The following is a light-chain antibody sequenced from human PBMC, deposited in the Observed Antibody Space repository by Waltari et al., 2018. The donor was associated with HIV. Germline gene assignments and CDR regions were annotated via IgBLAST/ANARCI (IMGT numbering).Light chain of an antibody. CDR1: SSNVGSDDL. CDR3: CSCPRSGIRYV. V-gene: IGLV2-23*02. Sequence: QSALTQPASVSGSPGQSITISCTGTSSNVGSDDLVSWYQQHPGEAPKLILYEVTKRPSGVSNLFAGSKSGNKASLTISVLQAEDEADYYCCSCPRSGIRYVFGTGTKVTVL. CDR2: EVT. J-gene: IGLJ1*01.